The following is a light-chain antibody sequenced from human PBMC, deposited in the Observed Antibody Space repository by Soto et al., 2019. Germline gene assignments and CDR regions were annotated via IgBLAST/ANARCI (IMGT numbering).Light chain of an antibody. V-gene: IGKV3-15*01. CDR1: QSLNRD. Sequence: IVMTLYPATLSMSPGERATLGGGGSQSLNRDLAWYQQKPGQSPRLLIFGASIRATGIPARFSGSGSGTEFTLTIGSLQSEDFAVYYCQQYNTLPPITFGQGTRLEI. CDR3: QQYNTLPPIT. CDR2: GAS. J-gene: IGKJ5*01.